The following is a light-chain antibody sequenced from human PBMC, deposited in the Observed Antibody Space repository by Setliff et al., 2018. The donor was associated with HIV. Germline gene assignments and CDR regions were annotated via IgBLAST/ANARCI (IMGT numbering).Light chain of an antibody. J-gene: IGLJ1*01. CDR1: SSDIGGYSY. CDR2: DDT. CDR3: SSYTSTTSLV. V-gene: IGLV2-14*03. Sequence: QSALSQPASVSGSPGQSITFSCTVTSSDIGGYSYVSWYQQHPGKAPKLIIFDDTNRPSGVSSRFSGSKSGNTASLTISGLQAADESSYYCSSYTSTTSLVFGTGTKVTVL.